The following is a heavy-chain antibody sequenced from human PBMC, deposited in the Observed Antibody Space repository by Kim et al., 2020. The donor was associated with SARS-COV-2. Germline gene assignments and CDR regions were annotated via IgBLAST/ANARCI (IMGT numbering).Heavy chain of an antibody. CDR2: ITSKIAGGTT. CDR1: RFTFSNTW. Sequence: GGSLRLSCAGSRFTFSNTWLSWVRQAPGKGLEWVGHITSKIAGGTTDYAAPVKGRFTISRDDSKNTLYLQMSSLQTEDTAVYYCTTFPVRGLSAFDIWG. CDR3: TTFPVRGLSAFDI. V-gene: IGHV3-15*01. J-gene: IGHJ3*02. D-gene: IGHD6-19*01.